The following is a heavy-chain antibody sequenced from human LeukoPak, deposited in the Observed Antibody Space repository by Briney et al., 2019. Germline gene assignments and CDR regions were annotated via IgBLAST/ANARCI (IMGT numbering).Heavy chain of an antibody. J-gene: IGHJ4*02. CDR2: IWYDGSNK. D-gene: IGHD2-8*01. CDR3: GIATEDYRLFF. V-gene: IGHV3-30*02. Sequence: PGGSLRLSCAASGFTFSSYGMHWVRQAPGKGLEWVAVIWYDGSNKYYADSVKGRFTISRDNSKNTLYLQMNSLRPEDTADCTKGIATEDYRLFFWGQGALVTVSS. CDR1: GFTFSSYG.